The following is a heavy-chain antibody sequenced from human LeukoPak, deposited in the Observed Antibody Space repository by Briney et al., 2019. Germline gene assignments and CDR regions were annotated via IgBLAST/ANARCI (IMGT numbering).Heavy chain of an antibody. Sequence: PSETLSLTCAVYGGSFSGYYWSWLRQPPAEGREWRGEINHSGSTNYNPSIKSRVTISVDTYKTQFSLKLSSVTAADTAVYYCARGVIAAAGINYYYYYMDVWGKGTTVTVSS. V-gene: IGHV4-34*01. J-gene: IGHJ6*03. CDR2: INHSGST. D-gene: IGHD6-13*01. CDR3: ARGVIAAAGINYYYYYMDV. CDR1: GGSFSGYY.